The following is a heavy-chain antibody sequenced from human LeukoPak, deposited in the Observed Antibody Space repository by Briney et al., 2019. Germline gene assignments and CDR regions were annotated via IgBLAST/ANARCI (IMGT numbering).Heavy chain of an antibody. CDR1: GFAFSNYG. V-gene: IGHV3-30*18. CDR3: AKDPIWWNYFDY. CDR2: ISYDGSNK. J-gene: IGHJ4*02. D-gene: IGHD2-8*02. Sequence: GGSLRLSCAASGFAFSNYGINWVRQAPGKGLEWVAVISYDGSNKYYADSVKGRFTISRDNSKNTLYLQMNSLRAEDTAVYYCAKDPIWWNYFDYWGQGTLVTVSS.